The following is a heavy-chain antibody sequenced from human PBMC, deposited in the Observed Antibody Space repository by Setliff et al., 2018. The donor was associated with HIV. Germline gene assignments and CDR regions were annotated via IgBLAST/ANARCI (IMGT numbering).Heavy chain of an antibody. V-gene: IGHV4-39*01. Sequence: KASETLSLTCTVSGGSISSSSYYWGWIRQPPGKGLEWIGSIYYSGSTYYNPSLKSRVTISVDTSKNQFSLKLSSVTAADTAVYYCARHRFAVEMATITVDYYYYYMDVWGKGTTVTVSS. CDR1: GGSISSSSYY. CDR2: IYYSGST. D-gene: IGHD5-12*01. CDR3: ARHRFAVEMATITVDYYYYYMDV. J-gene: IGHJ6*03.